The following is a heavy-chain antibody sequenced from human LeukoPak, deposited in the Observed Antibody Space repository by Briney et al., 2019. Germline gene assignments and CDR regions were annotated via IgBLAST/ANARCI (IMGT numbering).Heavy chain of an antibody. D-gene: IGHD3-16*02. CDR2: INRSGST. CDR3: ARVGEVTFYYYYYYMDV. J-gene: IGHJ6*03. CDR1: GGSFSGYY. V-gene: IGHV4-34*01. Sequence: SETLSLTCAVYGGSFSGYYWSWIRQPPGKGLEWIGEINRSGSTNYNPSLKSRVTISVDTSKNQFSLKLSSVTAADTAVYYCARVGEVTFYYYYYYMDVWGKGTTVTVSS.